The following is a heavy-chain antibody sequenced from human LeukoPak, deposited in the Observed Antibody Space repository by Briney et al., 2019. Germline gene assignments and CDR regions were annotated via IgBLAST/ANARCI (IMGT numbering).Heavy chain of an antibody. D-gene: IGHD1-1*01. Sequence: SETLSLTCTVSGGSISSYYWSWIRQPPGKGLEWIGYIYYSGSTYYNPSLKSRVTISVDTSKNQFSLKLSSVTAADTAVYYCASLRFYYNWNDIDYWGQGTLVTVSS. V-gene: IGHV4-59*04. CDR3: ASLRFYYNWNDIDY. J-gene: IGHJ4*02. CDR1: GGSISSYY. CDR2: IYYSGST.